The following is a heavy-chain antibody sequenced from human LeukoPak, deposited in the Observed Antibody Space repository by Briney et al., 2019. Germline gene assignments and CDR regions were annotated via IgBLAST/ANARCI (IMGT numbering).Heavy chain of an antibody. D-gene: IGHD3-22*01. Sequence: SETLSLTCTVSGGSISSGGYYWSWIRQPPGKGLEWIGYIYYSGSTNYNPSLKSRVTISVDTSKNQFSLKLSSVTAADTAVYYCARGDTAEYYYDSSGYYYFDYWGQGTLVTVSS. CDR1: GGSISSGGYY. J-gene: IGHJ4*02. CDR3: ARGDTAEYYYDSSGYYYFDY. V-gene: IGHV4-61*08. CDR2: IYYSGST.